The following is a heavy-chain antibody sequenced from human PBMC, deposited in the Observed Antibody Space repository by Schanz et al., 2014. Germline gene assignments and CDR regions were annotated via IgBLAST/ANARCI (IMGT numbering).Heavy chain of an antibody. CDR1: GNTLSAYY. CDR2: IDPNSGGT. J-gene: IGHJ3*01. Sequence: QVQLVQSGAEVKKPGSSMKVSCKASGNTLSAYYIHWIRQAPGQGLEWMGWIDPNSGGTNYAQKFQGRVTMTSDTSITTVYMEVNSLTSDDTAVFYCARTASHDVWRGYIPHYAFDLWGQGTVVIVSS. CDR3: ARTASHDVWRGYIPHYAFDL. V-gene: IGHV1-2*02. D-gene: IGHD3-3*01.